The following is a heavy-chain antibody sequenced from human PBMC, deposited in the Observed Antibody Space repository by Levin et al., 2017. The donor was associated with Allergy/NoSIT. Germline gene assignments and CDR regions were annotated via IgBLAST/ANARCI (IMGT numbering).Heavy chain of an antibody. CDR2: IRSKAYGGTT. V-gene: IGHV3-49*03. CDR3: TRATYYDSSGYYYDDY. D-gene: IGHD3-22*01. J-gene: IGHJ4*02. Sequence: PGGSLRLSCTASGFTFGDYAMSWFRQAPGKGLEWVGFIRSKAYGGTTEYAASVKGRFTISRDDSKSIAYLQMNSLKTEDTAVYYCTRATYYDSSGYYYDDYWGQGTLVTVSS. CDR1: GFTFGDYA.